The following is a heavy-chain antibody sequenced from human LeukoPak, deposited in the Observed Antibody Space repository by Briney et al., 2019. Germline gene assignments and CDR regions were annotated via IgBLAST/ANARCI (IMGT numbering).Heavy chain of an antibody. CDR1: VFTGSTNS. J-gene: IGHJ6*04. Sequence: GGSLRLSCTVSVFTGSTNSMSWVRQAPGKGLEWVSFIYSDNTHYSDSVKGRFTISRDNSKNTLYLQMNSLRAEDTAVYYCAELGITMIGGVWGKGTTVTISS. CDR2: IYSDNT. V-gene: IGHV3-66*01. D-gene: IGHD3-10*02. CDR3: AELGITMIGGV.